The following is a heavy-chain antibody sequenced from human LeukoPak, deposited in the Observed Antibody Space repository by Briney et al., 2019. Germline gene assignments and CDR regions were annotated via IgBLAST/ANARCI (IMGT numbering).Heavy chain of an antibody. CDR1: GFTFSSYA. Sequence: PGASLRLSCAASGFTFSSYAMHWVRQAPGKGLEWVAVISYDGSNKYYADSVKGRFTISRDNSKNTLYLQMNSLRAEDTAVYYCARERVVYYYYYGMDVWGKGTTVTVSS. V-gene: IGHV3-30*04. CDR2: ISYDGSNK. CDR3: ARERVVYYYYYGMDV. J-gene: IGHJ6*04.